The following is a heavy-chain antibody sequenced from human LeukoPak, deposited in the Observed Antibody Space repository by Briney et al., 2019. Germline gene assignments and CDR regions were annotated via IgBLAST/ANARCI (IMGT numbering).Heavy chain of an antibody. D-gene: IGHD4-23*01. CDR1: GFTFSSYA. CDR2: ISGSGGST. V-gene: IGHV3-23*01. Sequence: GGSLRLSCAASGFTFSSYAMSWVRQAPGKGLEWVSAISGSGGSTYYADSVKGRFTISRDNSKNTLYLQMNSLRAEDTAVYYCARWGGNNYYLDYWGQGTLVTVSS. J-gene: IGHJ4*02. CDR3: ARWGGNNYYLDY.